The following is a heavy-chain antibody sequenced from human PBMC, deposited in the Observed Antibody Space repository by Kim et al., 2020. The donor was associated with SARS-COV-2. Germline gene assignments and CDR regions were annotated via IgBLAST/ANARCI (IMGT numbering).Heavy chain of an antibody. V-gene: IGHV4-34*01. D-gene: IGHD3-10*01. Sequence: SETLSLTCAVYGGSFSGYYWSWIRQPPGKGLEWIGEINYSGSTNYNPSLKSRVTISVDTSKNQFSLKLSSVTAADTTVYYCARNGRVLWFGEHEDLFDYWGQGTLVTVSS. CDR2: INYSGST. J-gene: IGHJ4*02. CDR3: ARNGRVLWFGEHEDLFDY. CDR1: GGSFSGYY.